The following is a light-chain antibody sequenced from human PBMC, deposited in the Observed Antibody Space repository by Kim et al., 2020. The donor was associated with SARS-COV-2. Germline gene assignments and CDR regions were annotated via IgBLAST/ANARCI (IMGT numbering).Light chain of an antibody. V-gene: IGLV2-14*01. CDR1: SSDVDGYKY. CDR3: SSYIRGSTNYV. Sequence: QSSTIACTGTSSDVDGYKYVSWYQQHPGKAPKLVIYEVSNRPSGVSNRFSGSKSGNTASLTISGLQAEDEADYYCSSYIRGSTNYVFGTGTKVTVL. J-gene: IGLJ1*01. CDR2: EVS.